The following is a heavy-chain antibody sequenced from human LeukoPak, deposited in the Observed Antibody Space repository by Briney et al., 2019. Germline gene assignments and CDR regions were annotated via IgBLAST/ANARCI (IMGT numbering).Heavy chain of an antibody. CDR2: IYYSGST. J-gene: IGHJ5*02. D-gene: IGHD3-10*01. CDR3: ARDSTMVRGDENWFDP. CDR1: GGSISSYY. Sequence: PSETLSLTCTVSGGSISSYYWSWIQQPPGKGLEWIGYIYYSGSTNYNPSLKSRVTISVDTSKNQFSLKLSSVTAADTAVYYCARDSTMVRGDENWFDPWGQGTLVTVSS. V-gene: IGHV4-59*12.